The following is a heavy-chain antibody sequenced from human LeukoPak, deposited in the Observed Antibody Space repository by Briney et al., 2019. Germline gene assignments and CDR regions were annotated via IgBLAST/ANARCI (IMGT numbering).Heavy chain of an antibody. D-gene: IGHD6-13*01. J-gene: IGHJ5*02. CDR2: ISYDGSNK. CDR3: ARDRGQLGHNWFDP. Sequence: GGSLRLSCAASGFTFSSYGMHWVRQAPGKGLEWVAVISYDGSNKYYADSVKGRFTISRDNSKNTLYLQMNSLRAEDTAVYYCARDRGQLGHNWFDPWGQGTLVTVSS. CDR1: GFTFSSYG. V-gene: IGHV3-30*03.